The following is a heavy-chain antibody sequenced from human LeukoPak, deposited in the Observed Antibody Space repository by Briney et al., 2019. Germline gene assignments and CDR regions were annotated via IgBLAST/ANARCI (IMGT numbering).Heavy chain of an antibody. J-gene: IGHJ4*02. CDR2: IGDTGDDT. V-gene: IGHV3-23*01. CDR1: GFTFSDYA. CDR3: AKQSGGYRYDTNDY. Sequence: GGSLRLSCAASGFTFSDYAMSWVRQAPGKGLEWVSSIGDTGDDTFYADSVKGRFTISRDNSKNTLYLQMNSLTAEDTAVYYCAKQSGGYRYDTNDYWGQGTQVTVSS. D-gene: IGHD5-18*01.